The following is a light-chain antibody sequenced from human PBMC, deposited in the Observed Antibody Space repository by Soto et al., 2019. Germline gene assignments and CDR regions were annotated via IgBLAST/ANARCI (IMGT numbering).Light chain of an antibody. CDR3: QQYGRSPLT. J-gene: IGKJ4*01. Sequence: IVLTQSPGTLSLSPGWRSTLSCRASQSISSSDLAWYQKKPGQAPRLLIYGASSRATGIPDRFSGSGSGTDFTLTISRLEPEDFAVYYCQQYGRSPLTFGGGTTVDIK. CDR2: GAS. CDR1: QSISSSD. V-gene: IGKV3-20*01.